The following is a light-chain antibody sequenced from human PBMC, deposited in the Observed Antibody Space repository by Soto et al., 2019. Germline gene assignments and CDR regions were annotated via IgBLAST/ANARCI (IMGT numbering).Light chain of an antibody. CDR3: CSYAGSYTFV. V-gene: IGLV2-11*01. J-gene: IGLJ1*01. CDR1: SSDVGVYNY. CDR2: DVT. Sequence: SVLTQPRSVSGSPGQSVTISRTGTSSDVGVYNYVSWYQQHPGKAPKLMIYDVTKRPSGVPDRFSGSKSANTASLTISGLQAEDEADYYCCSYAGSYTFVFGTGTKVTVL.